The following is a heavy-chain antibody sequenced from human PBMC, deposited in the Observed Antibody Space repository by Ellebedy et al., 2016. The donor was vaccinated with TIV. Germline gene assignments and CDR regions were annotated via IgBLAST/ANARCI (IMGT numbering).Heavy chain of an antibody. V-gene: IGHV5-51*01. CDR3: VRITADDVLDY. J-gene: IGHJ4*02. CDR2: IHAGGTET. CDR1: GFRFNNYW. D-gene: IGHD2-21*02. Sequence: GESLKISCKGSGFRFNNYWNGWVRQMPGKGLEWKGVIHAGGTETRNSPSFEGHITISADTSVNTACLQWSSLRASVTAMYYCVRITADDVLDYWGQGSLVTVSS.